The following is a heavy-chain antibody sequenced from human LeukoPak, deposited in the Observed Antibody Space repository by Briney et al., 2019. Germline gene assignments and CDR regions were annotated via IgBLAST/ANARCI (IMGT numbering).Heavy chain of an antibody. CDR2: INQDGSVQ. CDR1: GFPFSAYW. Sequence: GGSLRLSCAASGFPFSAYWMDWVRQAPGKEMEWVANINQDGSVQYYAASVRGRFTISRDNAKNSLYLQMNILKDEDTAIYYCSRSLDYLGQGALVTVSS. CDR3: SRSLDY. V-gene: IGHV3-7*01. J-gene: IGHJ4*02.